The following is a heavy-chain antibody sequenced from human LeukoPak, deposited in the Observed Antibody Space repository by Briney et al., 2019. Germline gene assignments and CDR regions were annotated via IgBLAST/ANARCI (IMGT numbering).Heavy chain of an antibody. CDR3: ARHSKYYYDSSGSYVGYFQH. Sequence: PLETLSLTCTVSGGSISSGGYYWSWIRQPPGKGLEWIGYIYYSGSTNYNPSLKSRVTISVDTSKNQFSLKLSSVTAADTAVYYCARHSKYYYDSSGSYVGYFQHWGQGTLVTVSS. J-gene: IGHJ1*01. CDR2: IYYSGST. D-gene: IGHD3-22*01. CDR1: GGSISSGGYY. V-gene: IGHV4-61*08.